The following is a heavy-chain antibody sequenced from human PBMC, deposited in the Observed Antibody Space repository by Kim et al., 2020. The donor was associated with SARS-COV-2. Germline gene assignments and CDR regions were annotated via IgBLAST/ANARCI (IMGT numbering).Heavy chain of an antibody. D-gene: IGHD2-15*01. CDR3: ARDWASVVTHEFDY. V-gene: IGHV3-30*04. Sequence: GGSLRLSCAASGFTFSSYAMHWVRQAPGKGLEWVAVISYDGSNKYYADSVKGRFTISRDDSKNTLYLQMNSLRAEDTAVYYCARDWASVVTHEFDYWGQG. CDR1: GFTFSSYA. J-gene: IGHJ4*02. CDR2: ISYDGSNK.